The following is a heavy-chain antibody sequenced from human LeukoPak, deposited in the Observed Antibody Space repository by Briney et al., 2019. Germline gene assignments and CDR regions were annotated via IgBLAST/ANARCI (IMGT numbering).Heavy chain of an antibody. CDR3: ARQVLIVGGRYGMGV. CDR1: GYTFNSYG. CDR2: ISSYRGGT. Sequence: ASVKVSCKASGYTFNSYGISWVRQAPGQGLEWMGWISSYRGGTEYAQKMQGRVSMTTDTSTSTAYMELRSLRSDDTAVYYCARQVLIVGGRYGMGVWGQGTTVTVSS. J-gene: IGHJ6*02. D-gene: IGHD3-22*01. V-gene: IGHV1-18*01.